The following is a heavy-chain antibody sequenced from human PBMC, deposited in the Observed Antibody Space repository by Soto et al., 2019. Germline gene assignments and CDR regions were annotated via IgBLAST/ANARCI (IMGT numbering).Heavy chain of an antibody. J-gene: IGHJ4*02. CDR1: AFTFSSEW. D-gene: IGHD4-17*01. CDR2: IKSDGSDT. CDR3: ARAAPVNYGGNSGFDC. V-gene: IGHV3-74*03. Sequence: PGGARRLASLAAAFTFSSEWMHWVRKAPGRGLVWVAHIKSDGSDTKYADSVKGRFTISTDNAKNSVYLQMNSLRAEHTAVYYCARAAPVNYGGNSGFDCWGQVTLVTGSS.